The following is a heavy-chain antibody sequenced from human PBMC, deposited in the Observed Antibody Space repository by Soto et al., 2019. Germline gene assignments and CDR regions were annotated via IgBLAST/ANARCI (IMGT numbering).Heavy chain of an antibody. Sequence: ASVKVSCKASGYTFTSYGISWVRQAPGQGLEWMGWISAYNGNTNYAQKLQGRVTMTTDTSTSTAYMELRSLRSDDTAVYYCARELRTYYYGSSGYFSWFDPWGQGTLVTVSS. CDR3: ARELRTYYYGSSGYFSWFDP. CDR2: ISAYNGNT. V-gene: IGHV1-18*01. D-gene: IGHD3-22*01. J-gene: IGHJ5*02. CDR1: GYTFTSYG.